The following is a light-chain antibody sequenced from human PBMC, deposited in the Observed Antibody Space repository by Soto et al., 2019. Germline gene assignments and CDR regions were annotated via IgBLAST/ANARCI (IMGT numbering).Light chain of an antibody. V-gene: IGKV3-15*01. CDR3: QQYNNWPLET. Sequence: EIVMTQSPATLSVSPGERATLSCRASQSVSSNLAWYQPKPGQAPRLLIYGASTRATGIPARFSGSGSGTEFTLTISSLQSEDFAVYYCQQYNNWPLETFGQGTKLEIK. J-gene: IGKJ2*01. CDR1: QSVSSN. CDR2: GAS.